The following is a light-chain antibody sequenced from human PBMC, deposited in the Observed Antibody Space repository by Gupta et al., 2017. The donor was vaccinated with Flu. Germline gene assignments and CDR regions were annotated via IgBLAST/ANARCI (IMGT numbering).Light chain of an antibody. J-gene: IGKJ1*01. CDR3: QQSSNTPWT. Sequence: IQMTQSPSSLSASVGNRVTITCLASQTSSSYLNWYQQKPGKAPNLLIYAASSLQSGVPARFSGSGSGTDFTLTISSVQAEDFATYYCQQSSNTPWTFGEGTKVEVK. V-gene: IGKV1-39*01. CDR2: AAS. CDR1: QTSSSY.